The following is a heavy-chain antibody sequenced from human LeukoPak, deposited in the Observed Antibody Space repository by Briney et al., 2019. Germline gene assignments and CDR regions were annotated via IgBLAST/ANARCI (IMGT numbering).Heavy chain of an antibody. CDR3: ARDPRRVDRFRFRDIHYYYGMDV. D-gene: IGHD2-21*01. Sequence: GGSLRLSCAASGFTFSTFWMHWVRQAPGKGLVWVSRINSDGSSASYADSVKGRFTISRDNAENTLYLQMNSLRAEDTAVYYCARDPRRVDRFRFRDIHYYYGMDVWGQGTTVTVSS. V-gene: IGHV3-74*01. CDR2: INSDGSSA. CDR1: GFTFSTFW. J-gene: IGHJ6*02.